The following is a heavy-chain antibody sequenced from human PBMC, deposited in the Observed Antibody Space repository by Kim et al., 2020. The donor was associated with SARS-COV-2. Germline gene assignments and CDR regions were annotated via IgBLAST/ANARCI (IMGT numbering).Heavy chain of an antibody. CDR3: ARAAAGFWFDP. J-gene: IGHJ5*02. V-gene: IGHV1-69*01. CDR2: TA. Sequence: TANSAQKFQGMVTITADESTSTAYMALSSLGSEDTAVYYCARAAAGFWFDPWGQGTLVTVSS. D-gene: IGHD6-13*01.